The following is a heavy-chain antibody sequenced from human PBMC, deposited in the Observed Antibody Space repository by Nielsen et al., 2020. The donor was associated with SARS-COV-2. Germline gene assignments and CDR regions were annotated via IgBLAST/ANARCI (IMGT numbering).Heavy chain of an antibody. CDR3: ARDLYYDSSGFDY. J-gene: IGHJ4*02. Sequence: GRFTISRDNAKNTLYLQMNSLRAEDTAVYYCARDLYYDSSGFDYWGQGTLVTVSS. D-gene: IGHD3-22*01. V-gene: IGHV3-74*01.